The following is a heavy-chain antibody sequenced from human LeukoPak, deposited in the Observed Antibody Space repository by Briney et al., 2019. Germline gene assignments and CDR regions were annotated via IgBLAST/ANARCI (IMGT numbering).Heavy chain of an antibody. CDR1: GFTFSSYE. Sequence: KPGGSLRLSCAASGFTFSSYEMNWVRQPPGKGLEWIGSIYYSGSTYYNPSLKSRVTISVDTSKNQFSLKLSSVTAADTAVYYCASGRISQAYWGQGTLVTVSS. CDR3: ASGRISQAY. D-gene: IGHD2-15*01. CDR2: IYYSGST. V-gene: IGHV4-39*01. J-gene: IGHJ4*02.